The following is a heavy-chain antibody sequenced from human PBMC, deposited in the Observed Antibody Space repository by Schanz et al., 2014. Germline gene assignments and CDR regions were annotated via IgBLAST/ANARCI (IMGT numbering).Heavy chain of an antibody. CDR2: IIPVLAIA. CDR3: ARGRGFYDY. Sequence: QVQLVQSGAEVKKPGASVKVSCKASGGTFSTYTISWVRQAPGQGLEWMGRIIPVLAIADYAQKFQGRVSITADTSTNTAYMELSSLTSEDTAVHYCARGRGFYDYWGQGTLVTVSS. J-gene: IGHJ4*02. V-gene: IGHV1-69*09. D-gene: IGHD3-10*01. CDR1: GGTFSTYT.